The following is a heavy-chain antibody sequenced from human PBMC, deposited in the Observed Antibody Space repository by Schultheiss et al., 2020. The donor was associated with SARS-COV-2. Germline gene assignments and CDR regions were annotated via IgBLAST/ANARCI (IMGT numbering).Heavy chain of an antibody. J-gene: IGHJ5*02. V-gene: IGHV3-23*01. CDR1: GFTFSSYA. Sequence: GGSLRLSCAASGFTFSSYAMSWVRQAPGKGLEWLSVISGSGGSTYYTDSVKGRFSISRDNSKNSLYLQMNSLRAEDTAVYYCAKGVSGSYAGLNWFDPWGQGTLVTVSS. CDR3: AKGVSGSYAGLNWFDP. CDR2: ISGSGGST. D-gene: IGHD1-26*01.